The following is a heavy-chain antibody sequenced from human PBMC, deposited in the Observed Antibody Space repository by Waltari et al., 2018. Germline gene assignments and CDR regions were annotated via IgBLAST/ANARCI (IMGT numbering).Heavy chain of an antibody. J-gene: IGHJ4*02. D-gene: IGHD6-13*01. CDR3: ASRGYSSSWYNFDY. CDR1: GFTFSSYG. CDR2: IWYDGSNK. V-gene: IGHV3-33*01. Sequence: QVQLVESGGGVVQPGRSLRLSCAASGFTFSSYGMHWVRQAPGKGLEWVAVIWYDGSNKYYADSVKGRFTISRDNSKNTLYLQMNSLRAEDTAVYYCASRGYSSSWYNFDYWGQGTLVTVSS.